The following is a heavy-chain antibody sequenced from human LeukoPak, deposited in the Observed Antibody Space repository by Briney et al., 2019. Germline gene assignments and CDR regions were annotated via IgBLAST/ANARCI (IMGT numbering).Heavy chain of an antibody. D-gene: IGHD3-22*01. CDR1: GFTFRSCG. CDR3: ATYSSLNRREFQY. Sequence: GGSLRLSCAASGFTFRSCGMHWVRQAPGKGLEWVTFIPYDGSNTWYADSVKGRFTISRDNSKNTLYLQMNSLRVEDTAVYYCATYSSLNRREFQYWGQGTLLTVSS. V-gene: IGHV3-30*02. CDR2: IPYDGSNT. J-gene: IGHJ1*01.